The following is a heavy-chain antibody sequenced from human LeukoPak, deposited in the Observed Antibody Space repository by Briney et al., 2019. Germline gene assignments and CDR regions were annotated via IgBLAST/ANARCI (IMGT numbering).Heavy chain of an antibody. V-gene: IGHV3-7*01. CDR2: IKEDGSEK. Sequence: PGGSLRVSCVASGFIFSDYWMNWVRQAPGKGVEWVANIKEDGSEKWYVDSVKGRFTISRDNAKNSLYLQMNSLRAEDTAVYYCARVSLVGGGNGYRPSDIWGQGTMVIVSS. CDR1: GFIFSDYW. J-gene: IGHJ3*02. D-gene: IGHD3-22*01. CDR3: ARVSLVGGGNGYRPSDI.